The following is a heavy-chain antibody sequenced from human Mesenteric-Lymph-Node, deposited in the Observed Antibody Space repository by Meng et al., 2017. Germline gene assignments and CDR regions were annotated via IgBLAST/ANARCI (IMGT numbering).Heavy chain of an antibody. J-gene: IGHJ2*01. V-gene: IGHV1-18*01. D-gene: IGHD2-21*01. Sequence: ASVKVSCKASGYTFTNYDVSWVRQAPGQGLEWMGRISGYNGNTNCIQKFQGRVTMTIDTSTSTAYMELRSLTSEYTAVYYCARSDIVVEAYWYFHLWGRGTLVTVSS. CDR3: ARSDIVVEAYWYFHL. CDR2: ISGYNGNT. CDR1: GYTFTNYD.